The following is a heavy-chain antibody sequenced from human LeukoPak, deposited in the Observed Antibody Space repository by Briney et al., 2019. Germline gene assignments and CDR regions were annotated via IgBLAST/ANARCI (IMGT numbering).Heavy chain of an antibody. CDR2: ISSSGSTI. D-gene: IGHD3-10*02. CDR3: AELGITMIGGV. Sequence: GGSLRLSCAASGFTFSSYEMNWVRQAPGKGLEWVSYISSSGSTIYYADSVKGRFTISRDNAHNSLYLQMNSLRAEDTAVYYCAELGITMIGGVWGKGTTVTISS. V-gene: IGHV3-48*03. CDR1: GFTFSSYE. J-gene: IGHJ6*04.